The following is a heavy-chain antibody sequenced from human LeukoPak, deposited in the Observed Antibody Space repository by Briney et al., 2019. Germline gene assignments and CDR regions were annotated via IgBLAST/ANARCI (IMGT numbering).Heavy chain of an antibody. CDR3: AKDIWGNYLEVDY. D-gene: IGHD1-7*01. CDR2: IRGSSGST. Sequence: GGSLRLSCAASGFTFRSQAMNWVRQAPGKGLEWVSEIRGSSGSTYYADSVKGRFTISRDNSKNTLYLQMNSLRAKDTAVDYCAKDIWGNYLEVDYWGQGTLVTV. J-gene: IGHJ4*02. CDR1: GFTFRSQA. V-gene: IGHV3-23*01.